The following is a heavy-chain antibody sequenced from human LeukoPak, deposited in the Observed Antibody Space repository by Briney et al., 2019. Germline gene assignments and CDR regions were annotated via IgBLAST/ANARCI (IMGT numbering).Heavy chain of an antibody. J-gene: IGHJ4*02. Sequence: GASVKVSCKASGYTFIDYFIHWVRQAPGHGLEWMGRINPNSGGAEFTQEFQGRVTMTRDTPISTTYMELSRLTSDDTALYYCARDLSSTSNWEFDYWGQGTLVTVSS. D-gene: IGHD7-27*01. V-gene: IGHV1-2*06. CDR3: ARDLSSTSNWEFDY. CDR2: INPNSGGA. CDR1: GYTFIDYF.